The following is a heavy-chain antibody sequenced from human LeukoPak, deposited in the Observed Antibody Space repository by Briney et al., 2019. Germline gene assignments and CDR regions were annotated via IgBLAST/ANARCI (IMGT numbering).Heavy chain of an antibody. CDR1: GDSISSGDYY. Sequence: SQTLSLTCTVSGDSISSGDYYWSWIRQPPGKGLEWIGYTYYSRTTYYNPSLKRLVTISVDTTKTPFCLLLSSVTAADTGGYYCVREGVPAAHFDYLGQGAMVAVCS. J-gene: IGHJ4*02. CDR2: TYYSRTT. V-gene: IGHV4-30-4*01. D-gene: IGHD2-2*01. CDR3: VREGVPAAHFDY.